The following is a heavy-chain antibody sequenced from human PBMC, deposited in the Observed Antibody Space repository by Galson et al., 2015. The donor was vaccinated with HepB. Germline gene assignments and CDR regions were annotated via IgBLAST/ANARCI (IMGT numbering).Heavy chain of an antibody. CDR1: GGTFSSYA. D-gene: IGHD6-6*01. CDR3: ASGSSGLWAYYYYYMDV. CDR2: IIPILGIA. J-gene: IGHJ6*03. V-gene: IGHV1-69*04. Sequence: SVKVSCKASGGTFSSYAISWVRQAPGQGLEWMGRIIPILGIANYAQKFQGRVTITADKSTSTAYMELSSLRSEDTAVYYCASGSSGLWAYYYYYMDVWGKGTTVTVSS.